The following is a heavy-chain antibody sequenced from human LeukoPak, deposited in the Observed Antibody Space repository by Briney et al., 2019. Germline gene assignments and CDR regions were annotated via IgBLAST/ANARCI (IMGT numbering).Heavy chain of an antibody. CDR2: IYPDDSDT. Sequence: GESLQISCKGSGYNFITYWVGWVRQMPGKGLEWMGIIYPDDSDTRYSPSFQGQVTISADKSISTAFLQWSSLKASDTAIYYCARQGPDVNFDYWGQGTLVTVSS. CDR3: ARQGPDVNFDY. D-gene: IGHD1-14*01. V-gene: IGHV5-51*01. CDR1: GYNFITYW. J-gene: IGHJ4*02.